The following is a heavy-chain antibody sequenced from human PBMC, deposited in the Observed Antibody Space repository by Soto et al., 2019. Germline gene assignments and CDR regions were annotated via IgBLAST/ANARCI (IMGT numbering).Heavy chain of an antibody. CDR2: INPNSGGT. D-gene: IGHD2-2*02. J-gene: IGHJ6*02. CDR3: AIEGYCSSTSCYTGYYYYGMDV. V-gene: IGHV1-2*02. Sequence: ASVKVSCKASGYTFTGYYMHWARQAPGQGLEWMGWINPNSGGTNYAQKFQGRVTMTRDTSISTAYMELSRLRSDDTAVYYCAIEGYCSSTSCYTGYYYYGMDVWGQGTTVTAP. CDR1: GYTFTGYY.